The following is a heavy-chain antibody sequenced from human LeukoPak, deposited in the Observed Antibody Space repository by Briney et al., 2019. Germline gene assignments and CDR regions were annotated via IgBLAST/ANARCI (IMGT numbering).Heavy chain of an antibody. CDR1: GYTFTSYG. CDR2: ISAYNGNT. J-gene: IGHJ6*02. V-gene: IGHV1-18*01. D-gene: IGHD1-26*01. Sequence: GASVKVFCKASGYTFTSYGISWVRQAPGQGPEWMGWISAYNGNTNYAQKLQGRVTMTTDTSTSTAYMELRSLRSDDTAVYYCARRRIVGATTSSYYYYYGMDVWGQGTTVTVSS. CDR3: ARRRIVGATTSSYYYYYGMDV.